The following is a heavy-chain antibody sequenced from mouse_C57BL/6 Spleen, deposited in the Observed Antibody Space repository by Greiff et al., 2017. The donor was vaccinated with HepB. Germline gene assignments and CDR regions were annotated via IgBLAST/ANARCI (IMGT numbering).Heavy chain of an antibody. CDR2: ISSGSSTI. CDR1: GFTFSDYG. V-gene: IGHV5-17*01. CDR3: ARKAAQATDYAMDY. D-gene: IGHD3-2*02. J-gene: IGHJ4*01. Sequence: EVQVVESGGGLVKPGGSLKLSCAASGFTFSDYGMHWVRQAPEKGLEWVAYISSGSSTIYYADTVKGRFTISRDNAKNTLFLQMTSLRSEDTAMYYCARKAAQATDYAMDYWGQGTSLTVSS.